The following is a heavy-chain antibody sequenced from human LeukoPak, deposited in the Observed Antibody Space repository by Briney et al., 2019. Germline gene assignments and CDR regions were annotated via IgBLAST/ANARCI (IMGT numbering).Heavy chain of an antibody. V-gene: IGHV1-18*01. CDR2: ISAYNGET. CDR1: GFTFSNYG. J-gene: IGHJ4*02. CDR3: TRVAEQHLQYYFDY. Sequence: ASVKVSCKASGFTFSNYGFTWVRKAPGQGLEWMGWISAYNGETNYAQTLQGRVTMTTDTSTSTASLELRGLTSDDTAVYYCTRVAEQHLQYYFDYWGQGTLVTVSS. D-gene: IGHD5-24*01.